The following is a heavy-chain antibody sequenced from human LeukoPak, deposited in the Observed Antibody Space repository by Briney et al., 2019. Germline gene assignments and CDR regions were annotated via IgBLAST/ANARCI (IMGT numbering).Heavy chain of an antibody. Sequence: SETLSLTCTVSGGSISSSSYYWGWIRQPPGKGLEWIGTIYYSGSTYYNPSLKSRVTISVDTSKNQFSLKLSSVTAADTAVYYCARQEVDWGDYWGQGTLVTVSS. V-gene: IGHV4-39*01. J-gene: IGHJ4*02. D-gene: IGHD7-27*01. CDR2: IYYSGST. CDR3: ARQEVDWGDY. CDR1: GGSISSSSYY.